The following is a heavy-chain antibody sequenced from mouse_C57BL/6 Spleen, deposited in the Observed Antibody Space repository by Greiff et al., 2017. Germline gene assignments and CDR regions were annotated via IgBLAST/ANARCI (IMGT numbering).Heavy chain of an antibody. CDR2: IWSDGST. Sequence: LVAPSQSLSITCTVSGFSLTSYGVHWVRQPPGKGLEWLVVIWSDGSTTYNSALKSRLSISKDNSKSQVFLKMNSLQTDDTAMYYCARHAPLTTVVAPYAMDYWGQGTSVTVSS. CDR1: GFSLTSYG. J-gene: IGHJ4*01. CDR3: ARHAPLTTVVAPYAMDY. V-gene: IGHV2-6-2*01. D-gene: IGHD1-1*01.